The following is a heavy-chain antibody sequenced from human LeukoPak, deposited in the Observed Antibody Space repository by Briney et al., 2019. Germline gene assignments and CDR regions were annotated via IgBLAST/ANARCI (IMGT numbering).Heavy chain of an antibody. Sequence: GGSLRLSCAASGFTFSSYGMHWVRQAPGKGLEWVAVIWYDGSNKYYADSVKGRFTISRDNSKNTLYLQMNSLRAEDTAVYYCARDLKDIVVVPAAMRYYYNGMDVWGQGTTVTVSS. CDR2: IWYDGSNK. CDR1: GFTFSSYG. V-gene: IGHV3-33*01. D-gene: IGHD2-2*01. CDR3: ARDLKDIVVVPAAMRYYYNGMDV. J-gene: IGHJ6*02.